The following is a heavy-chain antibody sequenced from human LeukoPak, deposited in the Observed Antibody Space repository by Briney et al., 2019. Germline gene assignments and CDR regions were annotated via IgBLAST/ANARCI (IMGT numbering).Heavy chain of an antibody. D-gene: IGHD3-16*02. Sequence: GGSLRLSCAASGFTFSSYSMNWVRQAPGKGLEWVSPISSSSSYIYYADSVKGRFTISRDNAKNSLYLQMNSLRAEDTAVYYCARDSGYYDYVWGSYPLSGHYYGMDVWGQGTTVTVSS. CDR2: ISSSSSYI. J-gene: IGHJ6*02. CDR1: GFTFSSYS. CDR3: ARDSGYYDYVWGSYPLSGHYYGMDV. V-gene: IGHV3-21*01.